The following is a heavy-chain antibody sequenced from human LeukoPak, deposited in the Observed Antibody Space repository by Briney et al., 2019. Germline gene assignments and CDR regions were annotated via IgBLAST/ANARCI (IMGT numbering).Heavy chain of an antibody. D-gene: IGHD6-19*01. CDR3: ARESQYSSGWFLQH. Sequence: GASVKVSCKASGYTFTGYYMHWVRQAPGQGLEWMGWINPNSGGTNYAQKFQGRVTMTRDTSISTAYMELSRLRSDDTAVYYCARESQYSSGWFLQHWGQGTLVTVSS. V-gene: IGHV1-2*02. CDR1: GYTFTGYY. CDR2: INPNSGGT. J-gene: IGHJ1*01.